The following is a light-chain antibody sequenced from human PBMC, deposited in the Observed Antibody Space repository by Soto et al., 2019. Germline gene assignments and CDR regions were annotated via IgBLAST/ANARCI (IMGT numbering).Light chain of an antibody. CDR1: SSDVGAYIF. CDR3: VSFTTSKSYV. CDR2: DIT. J-gene: IGLJ1*01. V-gene: IGLV2-14*01. Sequence: QSALTQPGSVSGSPGQSITISCTGTSSDVGAYIFVSWYQQYPGKAPKLMIYDITNRPSGVSNRFSGSKAGNTASLTISGLQAEDEADYYCVSFTTSKSYVFGTGTKVTVL.